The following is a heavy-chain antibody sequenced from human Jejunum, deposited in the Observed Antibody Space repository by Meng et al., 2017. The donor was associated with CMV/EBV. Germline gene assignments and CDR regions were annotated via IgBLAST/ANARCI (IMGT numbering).Heavy chain of an antibody. CDR2: ISGSGGSA. D-gene: IGHD3-9*01. CDR1: FSCSSYA. CDR3: AKGQYYDIFTGYFDY. Sequence: FSCSSYAMSWVRQAPGKGLEWVSGISGSGGSALYADSVKGRFTISRDNSKSTLYLQMNSLRADDTALYYCAKGQYYDIFTGYFDYWGPGTVVTVSS. J-gene: IGHJ4*02. V-gene: IGHV3-23*01.